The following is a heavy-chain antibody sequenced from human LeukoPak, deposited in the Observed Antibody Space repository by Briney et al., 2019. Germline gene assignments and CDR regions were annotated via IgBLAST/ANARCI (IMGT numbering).Heavy chain of an antibody. D-gene: IGHD1-26*01. CDR3: ARELGLVGATKPEGY. Sequence: ASVKVSCKASGYTFTGYYMHWVRQAPGQGLEWIGWINPNSGGTNYAQKFQGRVTMTRDTSISTAYMELSRLRSDDTAVYYCARELGLVGATKPEGYWGQGTLVTVSS. J-gene: IGHJ4*02. V-gene: IGHV1-2*02. CDR1: GYTFTGYY. CDR2: INPNSGGT.